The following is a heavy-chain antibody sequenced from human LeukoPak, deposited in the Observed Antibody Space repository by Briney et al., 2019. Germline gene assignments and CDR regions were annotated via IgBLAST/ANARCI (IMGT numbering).Heavy chain of an antibody. CDR1: DYDSISYW. V-gene: IGHV5-51*01. D-gene: IGHD5-24*01. CDR2: IYPGDSGT. Sequence: GESLKISCKASDYDSISYWNGWVRRLPGKGLVWMVIIYPGDSGTRYSPSFKGQVTISADKSVSTAYLQWSSLKASDSAMYYCATRSDGYSQFDFWGQGTLVTVSS. J-gene: IGHJ4*02. CDR3: ATRSDGYSQFDF.